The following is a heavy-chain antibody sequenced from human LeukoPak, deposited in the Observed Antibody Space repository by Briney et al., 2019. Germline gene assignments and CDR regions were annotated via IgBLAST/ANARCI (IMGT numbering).Heavy chain of an antibody. V-gene: IGHV1-69*06. Sequence: SVKVSCKASGDTFNYYGISWVRQAPGQGLEWMGGIIPVFNAPNYAQSFQGRVTITADKSTTTVYMELSSLKSDDTAVYFCARDAVFRGSGSYSPPYYYYYMDVWGKGTTVTVSS. J-gene: IGHJ6*03. CDR1: GDTFNYYG. D-gene: IGHD3-10*01. CDR2: IIPVFNAP. CDR3: ARDAVFRGSGSYSPPYYYYYMDV.